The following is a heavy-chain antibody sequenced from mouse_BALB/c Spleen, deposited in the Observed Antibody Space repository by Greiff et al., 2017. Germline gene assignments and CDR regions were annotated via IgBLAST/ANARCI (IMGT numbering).Heavy chain of an antibody. J-gene: IGHJ4*01. CDR3: ARYSSLYDYNYAMDY. CDR1: GFTFSSYT. Sequence: EVQGVESGGGLVKPGGSLKLSCAASGFTFSSYTMSWVRQTPEKRLEWVATISSGGGNTYYPDSVKGRFTISRDNAKNNLYLQMSSLRSEDTALYYCARYSSLYDYNYAMDYWGQGTSVTVSS. CDR2: ISSGGGNT. D-gene: IGHD2-4*01. V-gene: IGHV5-9*03.